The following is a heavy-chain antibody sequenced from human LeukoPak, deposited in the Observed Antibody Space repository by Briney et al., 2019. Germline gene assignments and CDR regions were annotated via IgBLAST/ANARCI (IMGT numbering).Heavy chain of an antibody. CDR3: ARDDYLGY. CDR1: GFTFSGYW. J-gene: IGHJ4*02. V-gene: IGHV3-7*05. Sequence: GGSLRLSCVASGFTFSGYWMAWVRQAPGRGLEWVAHIRHDGSEKNYVDPVKDRFTISRDNARNSLYLEMNSLRADDTAVYYCARDDYLGYWGQGTPVTVSS. D-gene: IGHD3-16*01. CDR2: IRHDGSEK.